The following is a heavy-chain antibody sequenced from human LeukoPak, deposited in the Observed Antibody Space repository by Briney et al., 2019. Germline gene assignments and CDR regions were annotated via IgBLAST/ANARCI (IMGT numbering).Heavy chain of an antibody. CDR3: ARAPAGAGYYYMDV. Sequence: SETLSLTCTVSGGSIRSSTDYWGWIRQPPGKGLEWIGEINHSGSTNYNPSLKSRVTISVDTSKNQFSLKLSTVTAADTAVYYCARAPAGAGYYYMDVWGKGTTVTVSS. V-gene: IGHV4-39*07. J-gene: IGHJ6*03. CDR1: GGSIRSSTDY. CDR2: INHSGST. D-gene: IGHD3-10*01.